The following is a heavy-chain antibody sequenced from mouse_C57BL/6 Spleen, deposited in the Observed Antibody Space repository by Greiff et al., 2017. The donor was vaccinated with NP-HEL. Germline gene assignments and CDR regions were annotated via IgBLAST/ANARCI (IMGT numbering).Heavy chain of an antibody. Sequence: EVKLMESGGGLVQPGGSMKLSCVASGFTFSNYWMNWVRQSPEKGLEWVAQIRLKSDNYATHYAESVKGRFTISRDDSKSSVYLQMNNLRAEDTGIYYCTGPIYYGNWGQGTLVTVSA. CDR1: GFTFSNYW. V-gene: IGHV6-3*01. D-gene: IGHD2-1*01. CDR3: TGPIYYGN. CDR2: IRLKSDNYAT. J-gene: IGHJ3*01.